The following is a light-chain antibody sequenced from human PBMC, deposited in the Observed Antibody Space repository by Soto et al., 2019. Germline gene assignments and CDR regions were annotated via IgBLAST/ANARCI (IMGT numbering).Light chain of an antibody. CDR1: SSDVGGYKS. Sequence: QSVLTQPASVSGSPGQSITISCTGLSSDVGGYKSVSWYQQHPGKAPKLLIYEVSNRPSDVSYRFSGSKSGNTASLTIAGLHPQDEADYYCSSFTTISRVFGGGTKVTVL. J-gene: IGLJ3*02. CDR2: EVS. CDR3: SSFTTISRV. V-gene: IGLV2-14*01.